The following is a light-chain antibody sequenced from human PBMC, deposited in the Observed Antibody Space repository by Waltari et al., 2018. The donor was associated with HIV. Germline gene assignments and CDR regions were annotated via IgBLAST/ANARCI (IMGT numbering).Light chain of an antibody. V-gene: IGLV2-14*03. CDR2: DVS. J-gene: IGLJ3*02. Sequence: QSALTQPASVSGSPGQSITISCTLTSGDIGGYNYVSCYQQHPDKAPKVLIYDVSSRPSGVSTRFYGSKPGNTASLTISGLQAEDEAEYYCSSYASGSSIWVFGGGTKLTVL. CDR3: SSYASGSSIWV. CDR1: SGDIGGYNY.